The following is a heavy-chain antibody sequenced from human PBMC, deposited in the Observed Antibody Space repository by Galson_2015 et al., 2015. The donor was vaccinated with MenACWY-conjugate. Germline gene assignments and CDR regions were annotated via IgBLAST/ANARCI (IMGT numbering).Heavy chain of an antibody. CDR1: GDSVSRSSAA. V-gene: IGHV6-1*01. J-gene: IGHJ6*02. D-gene: IGHD5-24*01. Sequence: CAISGDSVSRSSAAWNWIRQSPSRGPEWLGRTYFRFKWFNDYAESVKSRITIEADTSKNQFSLHLNSVTPDGTAVYYCTTGDGYNLRHRSASRSYSNGMDVWGQGTTVTVSS. CDR2: TYFRFKWFN. CDR3: TTGDGYNLRHRSASRSYSNGMDV.